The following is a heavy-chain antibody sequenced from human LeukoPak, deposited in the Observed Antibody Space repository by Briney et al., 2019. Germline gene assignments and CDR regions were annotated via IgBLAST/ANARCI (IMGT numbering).Heavy chain of an antibody. CDR2: ISHSGMT. CDR1: GYSITRGFF. D-gene: IGHD1-26*01. V-gene: IGHV4-38-2*02. CDR3: TRRISSGSSSDY. Sequence: TSETLSLTCTVSGYSITRGFFWGWIRQPPGQGLEWIGSISHSGMTYHNPSLKSRVTMSVDTSKNQFSLELSSVAAADTALYYCTRRISSGSSSDYWGQGSLVTVSS. J-gene: IGHJ4*02.